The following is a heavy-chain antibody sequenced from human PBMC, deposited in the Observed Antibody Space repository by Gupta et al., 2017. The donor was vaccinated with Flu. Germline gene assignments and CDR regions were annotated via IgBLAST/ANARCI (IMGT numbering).Heavy chain of an antibody. D-gene: IGHD5-18*01. J-gene: IGHJ5*02. CDR3: AKDPGGYSFGS. CDR1: EFTFSSHA. V-gene: IGHV3-23*01. Sequence: EVQLLESGGSLVQPGGSLRLSCAALEFTFSSHAMGWVRQAPGEGLGWVSGITASGDVTYYADSVKGRFIISRDSSKNTLYLQMNSLRAEDTAAYYCAKDPGGYSFGSWGQGTLVTVSS. CDR2: ITASGDVT.